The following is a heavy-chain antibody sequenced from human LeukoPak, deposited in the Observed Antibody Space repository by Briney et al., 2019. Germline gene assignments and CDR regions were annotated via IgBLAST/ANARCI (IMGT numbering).Heavy chain of an antibody. CDR2: ISGSGDNT. V-gene: IGHV3-23*01. J-gene: IGHJ4*02. CDR3: ARFTHGGDFDY. D-gene: IGHD2-21*01. CDR1: GFTFTTYA. Sequence: GESLRLSCAASGFTFTTYAMSWVRQTPGKGLEWVSTISGSGDNTYYADSVKGRFTISRDNSKNTLYLQMNSLRAEDTAVYYCARFTHGGDFDYWGQGTLVTVSS.